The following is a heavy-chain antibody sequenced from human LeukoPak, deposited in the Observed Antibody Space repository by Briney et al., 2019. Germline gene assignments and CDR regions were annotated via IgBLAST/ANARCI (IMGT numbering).Heavy chain of an antibody. V-gene: IGHV1-2*02. J-gene: IGHJ4*02. CDR3: ARSVTVAIWLGETFFDY. CDR1: GYSFTGYY. CDR2: INPNSGGT. D-gene: IGHD3-10*01. Sequence: ASVKVSCKASGYSFTGYYMHWVRQAPGQGLEWMGWINPNSGGTNYAQKFQGRVTMTRDTSITTAYMELSRLTSDDTAVYYCARSVTVAIWLGETFFDYWGQGTLVTVSS.